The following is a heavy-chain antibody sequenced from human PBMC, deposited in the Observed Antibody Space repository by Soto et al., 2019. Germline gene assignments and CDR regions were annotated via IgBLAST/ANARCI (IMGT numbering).Heavy chain of an antibody. CDR3: ARVGGSFYGSWDS. V-gene: IGHV3-30-3*01. J-gene: IGHJ4*02. CDR1: GFTFSMYV. D-gene: IGHD1-26*01. Sequence: QVQLVESGGGVGQPGRSLRLSCVASGFTFSMYVMHWVRQAPGKGLEWVAVMAYDGNREYYGDSVKGRFFVSRDNSKNTLYLQMNSLRPEDTAVYYCARVGGSFYGSWDSWGQGALVTVSS. CDR2: MAYDGNRE.